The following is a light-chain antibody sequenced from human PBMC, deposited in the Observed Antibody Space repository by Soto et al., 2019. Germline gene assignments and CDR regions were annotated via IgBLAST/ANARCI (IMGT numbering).Light chain of an antibody. CDR1: RANIGNNA. J-gene: IGLJ2*01. Sequence: QSVLTQPPSVSEAPRQRVTICCSGSRANIGNNAVNWYQQLPGKAPKLLIYYDDLLSSGVSDRFSGSKSGTSASLAISGLQSEDEADYYCAVWDDNLNGVVFGGGTKVTVL. CDR2: YDD. V-gene: IGLV1-36*01. CDR3: AVWDDNLNGVV.